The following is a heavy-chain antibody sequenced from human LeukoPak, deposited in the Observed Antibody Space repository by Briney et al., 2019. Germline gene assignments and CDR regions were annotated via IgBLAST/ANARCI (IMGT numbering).Heavy chain of an antibody. V-gene: IGHV1-69*13. Sequence: GASVKVSCKASGYTFTSYGISWVRQAPGQGLEWMGGIIPIFGTANYAQKFQGRVTITADESTSTAYMELSSLRSEDTAVYYCARTYYDYVWGSYRYLDYWGQGTLVTVSS. J-gene: IGHJ4*02. D-gene: IGHD3-16*02. CDR2: IIPIFGTA. CDR1: GYTFTSYG. CDR3: ARTYYDYVWGSYRYLDY.